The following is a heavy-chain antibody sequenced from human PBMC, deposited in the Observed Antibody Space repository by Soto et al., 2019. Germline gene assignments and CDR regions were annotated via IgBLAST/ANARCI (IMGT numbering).Heavy chain of an antibody. D-gene: IGHD2-15*01. CDR3: ARTIGGASSLYFDY. Sequence: EVQLVESGGALVQPGGSLRLSCAASGFIVSSNYMNWVRQAPGKGLEWVSVIYTGGLTSYADSVKGRFTTSRDSSKNTLYLQMNSLRTEDTAVYYCARTIGGASSLYFDYWGQGTLVSVSS. CDR1: GFIVSSNY. CDR2: IYTGGLT. V-gene: IGHV3-66*01. J-gene: IGHJ4*02.